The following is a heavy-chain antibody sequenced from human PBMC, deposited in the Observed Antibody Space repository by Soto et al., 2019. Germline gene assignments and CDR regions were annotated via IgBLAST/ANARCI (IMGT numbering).Heavy chain of an antibody. Sequence: PGGSLRLSCAASGFTFSSYWMSWVRQAPGKGLEWVANIKQDGNEKYYVDSVKGRFTISRDNAKNSLYLQMNSLRAEDTAVYYCARGMGPEYSSPFDPWGEETLVTVSS. V-gene: IGHV3-7*03. CDR1: GFTFSSYW. CDR3: ARGMGPEYSSPFDP. CDR2: IKQDGNEK. D-gene: IGHD6-6*01. J-gene: IGHJ5*02.